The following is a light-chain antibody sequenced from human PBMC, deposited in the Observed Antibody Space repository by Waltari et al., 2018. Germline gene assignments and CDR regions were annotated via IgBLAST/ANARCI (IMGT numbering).Light chain of an antibody. CDR2: KDS. V-gene: IGLV3-25*03. Sequence: SYELTQPPSVSVSPGQTARITCSGDALPKQYAYWYQQKPGQAPVLVIYKDSERPSGIPERVSGSSSGTTVTLTISGVQAEDESDYFCQSADSSGTYSVVFGGGTKLTGL. CDR3: QSADSSGTYSVV. CDR1: ALPKQY. J-gene: IGLJ2*01.